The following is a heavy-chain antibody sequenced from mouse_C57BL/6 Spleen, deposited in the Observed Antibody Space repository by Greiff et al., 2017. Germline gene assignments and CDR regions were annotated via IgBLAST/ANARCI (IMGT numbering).Heavy chain of an antibody. CDR2: FHPNNGTT. J-gene: IGHJ2*01. CDR1: GYTFTTYP. V-gene: IGHV1-47*01. D-gene: IGHD1-1*02. Sequence: VQLQQSGAELVKPGASVKMSCKASGYTFTTYPINWVKQKHGKSLEWIGNFHPNNGTTNYNEKFKGKATLTVEKSSSTAYLQLSRLTSEDSAVYYCARGYGQEGGLFDYWGQGTTLTVSA. CDR3: ARGYGQEGGLFDY.